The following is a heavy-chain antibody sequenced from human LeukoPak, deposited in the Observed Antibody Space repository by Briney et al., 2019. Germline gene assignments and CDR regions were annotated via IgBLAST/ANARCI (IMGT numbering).Heavy chain of an antibody. CDR2: IYYSGST. J-gene: IGHJ6*02. Sequence: PSETLSLTCTVSGGSISSYYWSWIRQPPGKGLEWIGYIYYSGSTNYNPSLKSRDTISVDTSKNQFSLKLSSVTAADTAVYYCARARRDGYNFYYYGMDVWGQGTTVTVSS. D-gene: IGHD5-24*01. CDR1: GGSISSYY. CDR3: ARARRDGYNFYYYGMDV. V-gene: IGHV4-59*01.